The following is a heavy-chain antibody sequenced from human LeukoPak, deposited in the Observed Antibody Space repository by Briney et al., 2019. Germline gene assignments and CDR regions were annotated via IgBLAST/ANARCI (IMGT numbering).Heavy chain of an antibody. CDR1: GGSISSGGYY. J-gene: IGHJ3*02. D-gene: IGHD4-23*01. CDR2: IYHSGST. Sequence: PSQTLSLTCTVSGGSISSGGYYWSWIRQPPGKGLEWIGYIYHSGSTYYNPSLKSRVTISVDRSKNQFSLKLSSVTAADTAVYYCARDSDYGGTPDAFDIWGQGTMVTVSS. V-gene: IGHV4-30-2*01. CDR3: ARDSDYGGTPDAFDI.